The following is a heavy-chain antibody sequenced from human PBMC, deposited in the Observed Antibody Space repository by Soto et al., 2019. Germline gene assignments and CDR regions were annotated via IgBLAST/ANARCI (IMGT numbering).Heavy chain of an antibody. J-gene: IGHJ4*02. Sequence: EVQLVESGGGLVKPGGSLRLSCAASGFTFSNAWMSWVRQAPGKGLEWVGRIKSKTDSGTTDYAAPVKGRFTISRDDSKNTLYLQMNSLKTEDTAVYYCTTLYGGKFYFDYWGQGTLVTVSS. CDR3: TTLYGGKFYFDY. D-gene: IGHD4-17*01. CDR1: GFTFSNAW. V-gene: IGHV3-15*01. CDR2: IKSKTDSGTT.